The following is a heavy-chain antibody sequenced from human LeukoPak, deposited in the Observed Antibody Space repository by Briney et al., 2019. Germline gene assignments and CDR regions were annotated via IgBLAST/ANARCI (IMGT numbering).Heavy chain of an antibody. CDR3: ARYDSSGYYRPLDY. J-gene: IGHJ4*02. V-gene: IGHV4-39*01. D-gene: IGHD3-22*01. CDR2: IYYSGST. Sequence: SETLSLTCTVSGGSINSTNYYWGWIRQPPGKGLEWIGSIYYSGSTYYNPSLRSRVTISVDTSKNQFSLKLTSVTAADTAVYYCARYDSSGYYRPLDYWGQGTLVTVSP. CDR1: GGSINSTNYY.